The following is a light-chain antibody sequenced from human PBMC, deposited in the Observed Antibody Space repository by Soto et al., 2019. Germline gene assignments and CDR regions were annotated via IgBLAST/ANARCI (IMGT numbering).Light chain of an antibody. Sequence: EIVMTQSPATLSVSPGERATLSCRASQSVSGNLAWYQQKPGQAPRLLIYAASTRATGIPARFSGSGSGTEFTLSISRLQSEDFAVYSCQQYNNWPPITFGPGTIVDIK. CDR1: QSVSGN. J-gene: IGKJ3*01. V-gene: IGKV3-15*01. CDR2: AAS. CDR3: QQYNNWPPIT.